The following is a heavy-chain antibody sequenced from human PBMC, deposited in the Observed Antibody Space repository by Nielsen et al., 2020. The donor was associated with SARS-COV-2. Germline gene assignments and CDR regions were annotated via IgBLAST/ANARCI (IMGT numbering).Heavy chain of an antibody. CDR3: ARDNWGRMDV. CDR1: GFTVSSNY. CDR2: IYTDGSA. D-gene: IGHD7-27*01. V-gene: IGHV3-66*01. J-gene: IGHJ6*02. Sequence: GGSLRLSCAATGFTVSSNYMSWVRQAAGKGLEWVSVIYTDGSASYADPMKGRFTVSRDNSKNTLYLQMNSLRAEDTAVYYCARDNWGRMDVWGQGTTVTVSS.